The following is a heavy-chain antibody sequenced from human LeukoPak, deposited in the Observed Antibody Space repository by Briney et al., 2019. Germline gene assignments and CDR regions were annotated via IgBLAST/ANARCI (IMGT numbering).Heavy chain of an antibody. V-gene: IGHV4-39*07. D-gene: IGHD3-22*01. CDR2: IYYSGST. Sequence: PSETLSLTCTVSGGSISSSSYYWGWIRQPPGKGLEWIGSIYYSGSTYYNPSLKSRVTISVDTSKNQFSLKLSSVTAADTAVYYCAIASHYYDRGVWFDPWGQGTLVTVSS. CDR1: GGSISSSSYY. J-gene: IGHJ5*02. CDR3: AIASHYYDRGVWFDP.